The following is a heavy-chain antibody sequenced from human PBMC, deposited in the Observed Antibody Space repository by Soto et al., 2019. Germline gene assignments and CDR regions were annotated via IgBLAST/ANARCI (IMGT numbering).Heavy chain of an antibody. J-gene: IGHJ6*02. CDR1: GFTVSSNY. D-gene: IGHD3-10*01. V-gene: IGHV3-66*01. CDR3: ARDYYGSGPIPTDYYYGMDV. CDR2: IYSGGST. Sequence: GESLKISCAASGFTVSSNYMSWVRQAPGKGLEWVSVIYSGGSTYYADSVKGRFTISRDNSKNTLYLQMNSLRAEDTAVYYCARDYYGSGPIPTDYYYGMDVWGQGTTVTVSS.